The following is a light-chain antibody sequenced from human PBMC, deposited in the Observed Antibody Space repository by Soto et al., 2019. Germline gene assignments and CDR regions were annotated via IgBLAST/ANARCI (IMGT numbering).Light chain of an antibody. J-gene: IGLJ2*01. V-gene: IGLV1-47*02. CDR3: AATDDRLGGPV. CDR2: TNN. Sequence: QSVLTQPPSASGTPGQRVTISCSGGSSNIGRDNVNWYQHLPGAAPKLLIFTNNQRPSGVPDRFSASKSATSASLAISGLRSDDEGDYYCAATDDRLGGPVFGGGTKLTVL. CDR1: SSNIGRDN.